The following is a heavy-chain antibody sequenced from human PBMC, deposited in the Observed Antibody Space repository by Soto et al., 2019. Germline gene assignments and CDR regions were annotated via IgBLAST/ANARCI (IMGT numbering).Heavy chain of an antibody. CDR2: ISGSGGST. V-gene: IGHV3-23*01. Sequence: GGSLRLSCAASGFTFSSYAMSWVRQAPGKGLEWVSAISGSGGSTYYEDSVKGRFTISRDNTKNTLYLQMNSLRAEDTAVYYCAKGSGGPYYFDYWGQGTLVTVSS. CDR3: AKGSGGPYYFDY. CDR1: GFTFSSYA. D-gene: IGHD3-10*01. J-gene: IGHJ4*02.